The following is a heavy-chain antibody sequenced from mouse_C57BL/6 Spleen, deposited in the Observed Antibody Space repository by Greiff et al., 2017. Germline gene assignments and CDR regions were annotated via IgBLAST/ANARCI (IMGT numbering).Heavy chain of an antibody. Sequence: QVQLQQPGAELVRPGSSVKLSCKASGYTFTSYWMHWVKQRPIQGLEWIGNIDPSDSETHYNQKFKDKATLTVDKSSSTAYMQLSSLTSEDSAVYYCATDPGTGDFDYWGQGTTLTVSS. V-gene: IGHV1-52*01. CDR2: IDPSDSET. CDR1: GYTFTSYW. CDR3: ATDPGTGDFDY. D-gene: IGHD3-3*01. J-gene: IGHJ2*01.